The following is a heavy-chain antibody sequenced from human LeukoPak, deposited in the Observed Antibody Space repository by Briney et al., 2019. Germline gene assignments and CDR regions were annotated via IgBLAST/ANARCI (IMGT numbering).Heavy chain of an antibody. CDR2: IYTSGST. CDR1: GGSISSGSYY. Sequence: SQTLSLTCTVSGGSISSGSYYWSWIRQPAGKGPEWIGRIYTSGSTNYNPSLKSRVTISVDTSKNQFSLKLSSVTAADTAVYYCARENIVVVPAASFSYNWFDPWGQGTLVTVSS. CDR3: ARENIVVVPAASFSYNWFDP. D-gene: IGHD2-2*01. J-gene: IGHJ5*02. V-gene: IGHV4-61*02.